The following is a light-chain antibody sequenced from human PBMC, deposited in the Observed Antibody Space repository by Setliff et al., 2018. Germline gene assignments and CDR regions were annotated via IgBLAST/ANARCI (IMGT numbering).Light chain of an antibody. CDR3: QQFNSYPLT. CDR2: DAS. Sequence: AIQLTQSPSSLSASVGDRVTITCRASQGISSALAWYHQKPGKAPKLLIYDASSLESGVPSRFSGSGSGTDFTLTISSLQPEDFATYYCQQFNSYPLTFGGGTRLEIK. CDR1: QGISSA. J-gene: IGKJ5*01. V-gene: IGKV1-13*02.